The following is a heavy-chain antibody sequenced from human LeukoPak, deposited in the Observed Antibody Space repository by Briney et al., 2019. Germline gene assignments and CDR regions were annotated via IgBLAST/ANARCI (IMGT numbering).Heavy chain of an antibody. J-gene: IGHJ4*02. V-gene: IGHV3-9*01. Sequence: PGRSLRLSCAASGFTFDDYAMHWVRQAPGKGLEWVSGISWNSGSIGYADSVKGRFTISRGNAKNSLYLQMNSLRAEDTALYYCAKLSTYYGDYAGAWDYWGQGTLVTVSS. D-gene: IGHD4-17*01. CDR2: ISWNSGSI. CDR3: AKLSTYYGDYAGAWDY. CDR1: GFTFDDYA.